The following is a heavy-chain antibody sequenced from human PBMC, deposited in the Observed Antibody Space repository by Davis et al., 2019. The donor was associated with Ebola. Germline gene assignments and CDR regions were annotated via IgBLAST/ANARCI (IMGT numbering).Heavy chain of an antibody. J-gene: IGHJ6*03. CDR2: IWYDGSNK. CDR1: GFTFSSSG. Sequence: PGGSLRPSCAAPGFTFSSSGMHWVRKAQGKGLEWVAVIWYDGSNKYYADSVKGRFTITRDNDKNSLYLQMNSLRAADTAVYYWARASEGDPDYYYYYYMDVWGKGTTVTVSS. V-gene: IGHV3-33*08. CDR3: ARASEGDPDYYYYYYMDV. D-gene: IGHD3-10*01.